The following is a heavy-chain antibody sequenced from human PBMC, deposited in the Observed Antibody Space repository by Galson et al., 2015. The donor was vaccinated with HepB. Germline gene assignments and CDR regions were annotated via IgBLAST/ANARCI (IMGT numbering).Heavy chain of an antibody. CDR2: ISYTGST. CDR1: GGSISRYS. J-gene: IGHJ3*01. Sequence: SETLSLTCIVSGGSISRYSWSWIRQSPGKALEWIGSISYTGSTDYQPSIKGRVTMSVDTAKRQFSLSLTSVSPADTAVYYCARVAPEDAWEFPSRRIDSWGRGTMVTVS. D-gene: IGHD1-26*01. CDR3: ARVAPEDAWEFPSRRIDS. V-gene: IGHV4-59*01.